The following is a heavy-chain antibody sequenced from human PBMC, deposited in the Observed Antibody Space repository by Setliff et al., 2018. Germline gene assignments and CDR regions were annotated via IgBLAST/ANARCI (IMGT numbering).Heavy chain of an antibody. Sequence: PSETLSLTCTVSGDSIRNYHWSWFRQPPGSRLEWIGYIYTTGSTSYNPSLKNRVTMSVDTSKNQFSLKMRSVTAADAALYYCARKDGDMWGQGTMVTVSS. J-gene: IGHJ3*02. CDR1: GDSIRNYH. CDR2: IYTTGST. V-gene: IGHV4-4*08. D-gene: IGHD2-15*01. CDR3: ARKDGDM.